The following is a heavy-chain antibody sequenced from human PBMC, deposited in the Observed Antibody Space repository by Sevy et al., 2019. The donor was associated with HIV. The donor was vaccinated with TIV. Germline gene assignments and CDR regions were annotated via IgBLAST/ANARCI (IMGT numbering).Heavy chain of an antibody. D-gene: IGHD4-4*01. CDR2: ISGSGGST. CDR3: AKDSVTTWYRNWFDP. V-gene: IGHV3-23*01. Sequence: GGSLRLSCAASGFTFSSYAMSWVRQAPGKGLEWVSAISGSGGSTYYADSVKGRFTISRDNSKNTLYRQMNSLRAEDTAVYYCAKDSVTTWYRNWFDPWGQGTLVTVSS. CDR1: GFTFSSYA. J-gene: IGHJ5*02.